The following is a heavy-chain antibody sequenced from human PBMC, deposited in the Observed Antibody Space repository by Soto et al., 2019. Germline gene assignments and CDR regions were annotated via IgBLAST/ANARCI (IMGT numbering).Heavy chain of an antibody. CDR2: IWYDGSKE. Sequence: GGSLRLCCAASGLPFNRNGMHWVRQAPGKGLEWVAVIWYDGSKEYYSDSVKGRFTISRDNSKNMLYLQMNSVRVEDTAVYFCARDRSAGNYFYYGMDVWGQGTTVTSP. CDR1: GLPFNRNG. CDR3: ARDRSAGNYFYYGMDV. V-gene: IGHV3-33*01. D-gene: IGHD1-1*01. J-gene: IGHJ6*02.